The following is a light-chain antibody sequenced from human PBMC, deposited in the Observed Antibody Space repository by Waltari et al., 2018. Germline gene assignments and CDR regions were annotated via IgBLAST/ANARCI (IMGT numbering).Light chain of an antibody. V-gene: IGKV1-9*01. J-gene: IGKJ3*01. CDR3: PQLNSLRS. Sequence: IQLTQSPSSLYASVGDKVTITCRASQGISSYLAWYQQKPGKAPKLLIYAASTLQSWVPSRFSGSGSGTDFTLTISSLQPEDFATYYCPQLNSLRSFGPGTKVDIK. CDR1: QGISSY. CDR2: AAS.